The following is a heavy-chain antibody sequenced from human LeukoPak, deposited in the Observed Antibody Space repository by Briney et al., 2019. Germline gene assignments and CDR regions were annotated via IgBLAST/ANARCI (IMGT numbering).Heavy chain of an antibody. CDR3: DSRLVGGDAFDI. V-gene: IGHV1-69*02. Sequence: GASVKVSCKASGGTFSSYTISWVRQAPGQGAEWMGRIIPILGIANYAQKFQGRVTITADKSTSTAYMELSSLRSEDTAVYYCDSRLVGGDAFDIWGQGTMVTVSS. J-gene: IGHJ3*02. CDR1: GGTFSSYT. D-gene: IGHD2-2*01. CDR2: IIPILGIA.